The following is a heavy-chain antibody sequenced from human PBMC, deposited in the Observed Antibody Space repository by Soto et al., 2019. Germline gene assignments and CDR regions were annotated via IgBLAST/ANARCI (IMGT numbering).Heavy chain of an antibody. V-gene: IGHV1-69*01. D-gene: IGHD2-2*02. CDR2: IIPIFGTA. Sequence: QVPLVQSGAEVKKPGSSVKVSCKASGGTFSSYAISWVRQAPGQGLEWMGGIIPIFGTANYAQKFQGRVTITADESTSTAYMELSSLRSEDTAVYYCAIGDCSSTSCYIGSNYYYYGMDVWGQGTTVTVSS. J-gene: IGHJ6*02. CDR3: AIGDCSSTSCYIGSNYYYYGMDV. CDR1: GGTFSSYA.